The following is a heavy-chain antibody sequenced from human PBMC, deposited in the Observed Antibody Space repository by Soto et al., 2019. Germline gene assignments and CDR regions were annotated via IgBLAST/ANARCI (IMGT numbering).Heavy chain of an antibody. Sequence: WVSLRLSCAASGLTVSSNSMSWVRQAPGKGLEWVSYISSSSTTIYYADSVKGRFTISRDNAEKSLYLQMNSLRAEDTAVYYCARGYYDSSPYDSWGQGT. D-gene: IGHD3-22*01. CDR1: GLTVSSNS. J-gene: IGHJ4*02. CDR2: ISSSSTTI. V-gene: IGHV3-48*01. CDR3: ARGYYDSSPYDS.